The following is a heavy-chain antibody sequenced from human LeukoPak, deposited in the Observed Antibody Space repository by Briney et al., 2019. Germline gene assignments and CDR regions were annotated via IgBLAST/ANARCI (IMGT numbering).Heavy chain of an antibody. CDR3: AARPPIIVAAPFDY. D-gene: IGHD5-12*01. J-gene: IGHJ4*02. CDR1: GFTFSTSA. CDR2: ISGSGGDT. Sequence: QPGGSLRLSCAASGFTFSTSATGWVRQAPGKGLEWVSTISGSGGDTYYADSVRGRFTISRDNSKNTLYLQMNSLRADDTAVYYCAARPPIIVAAPFDYWGQGTLVTVSS. V-gene: IGHV3-23*01.